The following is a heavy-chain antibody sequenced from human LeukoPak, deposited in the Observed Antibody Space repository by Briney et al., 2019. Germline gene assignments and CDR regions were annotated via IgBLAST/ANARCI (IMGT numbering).Heavy chain of an antibody. D-gene: IGHD3-22*01. CDR2: ITRGSDYI. V-gene: IGHV3-21*01. Sequence: GGSLRLSCVASGFTITSYNMNWVRQAPGKGLEWVASITRGSDYIYYADSVKGRFTISRDNAKNSLYLQMNSLRAEDTAVYFCARSITMIVDWFDPWGQGTLVTVSS. CDR1: GFTITSYN. J-gene: IGHJ5*02. CDR3: ARSITMIVDWFDP.